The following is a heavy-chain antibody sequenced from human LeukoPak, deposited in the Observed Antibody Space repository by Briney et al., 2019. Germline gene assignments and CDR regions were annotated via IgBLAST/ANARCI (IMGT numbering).Heavy chain of an antibody. V-gene: IGHV3-48*01. D-gene: IGHD2-2*01. Sequence: PGGSLRLSCAAFGFTFSSYSMNWVRQAPGKGLEWGSYISSSSSTIYYADSVKGRFTISRDNAKNSLYLQMNSLRAEDTAVYYCARWGRKYCSSTSCYSNYYYYYMDVWGKGTTVTVSS. CDR3: ARWGRKYCSSTSCYSNYYYYYMDV. J-gene: IGHJ6*03. CDR1: GFTFSSYS. CDR2: ISSSSSTI.